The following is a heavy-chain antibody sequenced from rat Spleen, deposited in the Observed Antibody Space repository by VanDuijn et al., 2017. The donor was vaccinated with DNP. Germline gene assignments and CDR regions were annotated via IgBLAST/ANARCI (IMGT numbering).Heavy chain of an antibody. CDR3: ARHEDYSSYVYGFAY. CDR2: ITRSGGSP. J-gene: IGHJ3*01. V-gene: IGHV5-31*01. CDR1: GFTFNNYW. D-gene: IGHD1-2*01. Sequence: EVQLVESGGDLVQPGRSLTLSCVASGFTFNNYWMAWIRQVPGKGLEWVASITRSGGSPFYPDSVKDRFIIFRDDAKNTQYLQMDSLRSEDTATYYCARHEDYSSYVYGFAYWGQGTLVTVSS.